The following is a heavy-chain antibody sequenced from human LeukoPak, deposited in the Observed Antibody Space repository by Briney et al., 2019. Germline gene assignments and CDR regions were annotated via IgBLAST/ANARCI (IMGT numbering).Heavy chain of an antibody. V-gene: IGHV3-21*06. CDR2: ISSSTAYL. Sequence: GGSLRLSCAASGFTFSRYTMNWVRQAPGKGLEWVASISSSTAYLYYAESLRGRFTVSRDNTQSVLYLQMSSLGAEDTAVYYCAREGLLTRLSSSDAFDVWGQGTRVTVSS. CDR3: AREGLLTRLSSSDAFDV. CDR1: GFTFSRYT. D-gene: IGHD4-11*01. J-gene: IGHJ3*01.